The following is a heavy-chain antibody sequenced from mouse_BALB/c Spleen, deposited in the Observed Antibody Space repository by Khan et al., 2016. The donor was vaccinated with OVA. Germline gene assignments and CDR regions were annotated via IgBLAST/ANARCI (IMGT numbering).Heavy chain of an antibody. V-gene: IGHV5-6*01. CDR1: GFTFSTYG. CDR3: TRLAYYYDSEGFAY. D-gene: IGHD1-1*01. CDR2: VSTGGSYT. Sequence: EVELVESGGDLVKPGGSLKLSCAASGFTFSTYGMSWVRQAPHKKLEWVATVSTGGSYTYYPDSVKGRFTISRDNAKNTLYLQMSGLRAEDTAMFYCTRLAYYYDSEGFAYWGQGTLVTVSA. J-gene: IGHJ3*01.